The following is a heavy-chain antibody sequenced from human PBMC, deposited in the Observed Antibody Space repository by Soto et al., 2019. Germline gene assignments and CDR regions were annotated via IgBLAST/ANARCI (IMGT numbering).Heavy chain of an antibody. D-gene: IGHD2-2*01. CDR1: GYTVTSYY. J-gene: IGHJ4*02. Sequence: ASVKVSCKASGYTVTSYYIHWVRQAPGQGFEWIGIINPGAGGRSYAQKFQGRVTMTTDTSTSTAYMELRSLRSDDTAMYFCAIYHLELFRFDYWGQGTLVTVSS. V-gene: IGHV1-46*01. CDR2: INPGAGGR. CDR3: AIYHLELFRFDY.